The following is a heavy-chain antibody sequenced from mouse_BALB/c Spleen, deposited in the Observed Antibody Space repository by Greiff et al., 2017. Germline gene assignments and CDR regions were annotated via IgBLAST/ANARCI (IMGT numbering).Heavy chain of an antibody. CDR1: GYSFTGYF. CDR2: INPYNGDT. D-gene: IGHD1-1*01. CDR3: ARYGSSYFDV. Sequence: EVQLQQSGPELVKPGASVKISCKASGYSFTGYFMNWVMQSHGKSLEWIGRINPYNGDTFYNQKFKGKATLTVDKSSSTAHMELRSLASEDSAVYYCARYGSSYFDVWGAGTTVTVSS. J-gene: IGHJ1*01. V-gene: IGHV1-20*02.